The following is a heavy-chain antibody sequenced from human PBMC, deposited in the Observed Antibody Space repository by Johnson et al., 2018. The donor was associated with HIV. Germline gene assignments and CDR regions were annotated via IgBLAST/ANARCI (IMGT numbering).Heavy chain of an antibody. Sequence: QVQLVESGGGVVQPGRSLRLSCAASGFTFSSHGMHWVRQAPGKGLEWVAVISYDGSNKYYADSVKGRFTISRDNSKNTLYLQMSSLRADDTAVYYCARNADWGTGGDAFDIWGQGTRVTVSS. J-gene: IGHJ3*02. V-gene: IGHV3-30*04. D-gene: IGHD7-27*01. CDR2: ISYDGSNK. CDR3: ARNADWGTGGDAFDI. CDR1: GFTFSSHG.